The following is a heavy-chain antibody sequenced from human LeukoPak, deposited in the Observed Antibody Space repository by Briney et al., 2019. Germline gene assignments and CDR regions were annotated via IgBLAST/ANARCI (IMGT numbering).Heavy chain of an antibody. V-gene: IGHV3-23*01. J-gene: IGHJ4*02. D-gene: IGHD4-17*01. CDR1: GFTFSSYG. CDR3: AKLLNDYGDYYFDS. Sequence: GGSLRLSCAASGFTFSSYGMSWVRQAPGKGLEWVSAISGSGGSTYYADSVKGRFTISRDNFKNTLYLQMNSLRADDTAAYYCAKLLNDYGDYYFDSWGQGTLVTVSS. CDR2: ISGSGGST.